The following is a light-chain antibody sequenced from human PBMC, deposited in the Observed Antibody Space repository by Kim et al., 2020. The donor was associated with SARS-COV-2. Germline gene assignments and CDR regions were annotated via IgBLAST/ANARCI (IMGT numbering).Light chain of an antibody. Sequence: SYELTQPPSVSVAPRKTARITCGGNDIGTKSVQWYQQRPGQAPILVISHDSDRPSGIPERFSGSNSGNTATLTISRSEAGDEADYYCQVWDSTGDQACVFGGGPQLTVL. CDR1: DIGTKS. CDR3: QVWDSTGDQACV. J-gene: IGLJ3*02. V-gene: IGLV3-21*01. CDR2: HDS.